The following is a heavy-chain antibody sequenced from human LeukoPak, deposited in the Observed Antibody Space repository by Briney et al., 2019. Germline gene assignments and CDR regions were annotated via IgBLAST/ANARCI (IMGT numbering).Heavy chain of an antibody. CDR2: IYYSGST. J-gene: IGHJ5*02. CDR1: GGSISSSSYY. CDR3: ARGLEQDNCSGGSCYPPGELDGGWFDP. Sequence: SETLSLTCTVSGGSISSSSYYWSWIRQPPGKGLEWIGYIYYSGSTNYNPSLKSRVTISVDTSKNQFSLKLSSVTAADTAVYYCARGLEQDNCSGGSCYPPGELDGGWFDPWGQGTLVTVSS. D-gene: IGHD2-15*01. V-gene: IGHV4-61*01.